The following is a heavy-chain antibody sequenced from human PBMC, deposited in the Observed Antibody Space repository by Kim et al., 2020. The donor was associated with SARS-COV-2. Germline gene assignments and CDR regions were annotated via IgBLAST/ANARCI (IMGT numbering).Heavy chain of an antibody. D-gene: IGHD6-13*01. CDR1: GYTFTGYY. V-gene: IGHV1-2*02. J-gene: IGHJ4*02. CDR3: ARWAAAGVSLWS. CDR2: INPNSGGT. Sequence: ASVKVSCKASGYTFTGYYMHWVRQAPGQGLEWMGWINPNSGGTNYAQKFQGRVTMTRDASISTAYMELSRLRSDDTAVYYCARWAAAGVSLWSWGQGTLVTVSS.